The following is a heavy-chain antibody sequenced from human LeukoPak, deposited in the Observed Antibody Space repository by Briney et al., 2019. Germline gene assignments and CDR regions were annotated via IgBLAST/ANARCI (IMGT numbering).Heavy chain of an antibody. CDR1: GFTFSRYT. V-gene: IGHV3-30-3*01. D-gene: IGHD1-1*01. CDR3: ARSFQWLTEQLGDY. Sequence: LAGRSLRLSCTASGFTFSRYTMHWVRQAPGKGLECVTIISYDGSSKYYGGSVKGRFTISRDSSKNTLYLQMNSLRAEDTALYYCARSFQWLTEQLGDYWGQGTLVTVSS. J-gene: IGHJ4*02. CDR2: ISYDGSSK.